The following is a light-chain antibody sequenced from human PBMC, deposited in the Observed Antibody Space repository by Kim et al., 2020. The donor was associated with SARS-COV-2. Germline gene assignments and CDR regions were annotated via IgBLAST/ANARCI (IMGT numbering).Light chain of an antibody. J-gene: IGKJ4*01. CDR2: DSS. Sequence: SPGERAPLSCGASQSVTSGYLAWYQHKPGLAPRLLIYDSSSRATGVPDRFSGSGSGTDFTLTISRLEPEDFAVYYCQQYGSSPLTFGGGTKVDIK. V-gene: IGKV3D-20*01. CDR3: QQYGSSPLT. CDR1: QSVTSGY.